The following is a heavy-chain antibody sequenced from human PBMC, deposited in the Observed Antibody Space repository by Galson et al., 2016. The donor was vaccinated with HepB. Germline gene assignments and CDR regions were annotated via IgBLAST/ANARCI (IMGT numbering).Heavy chain of an antibody. CDR3: AILRFLEDSGDY. CDR1: GFPFSDSA. Sequence: SLRLSCAVSGFPFSDSAIHWVRQASGKGLEWVGRIRRQTSNYATAYAASVNGRFTIFRDDSKNTAYLQMHSLKTEDTAVYYCAILRFLEDSGDYWGQGTLVTVSS. D-gene: IGHD3-3*01. J-gene: IGHJ4*02. CDR2: IRRQTSNYAT. V-gene: IGHV3-73*01.